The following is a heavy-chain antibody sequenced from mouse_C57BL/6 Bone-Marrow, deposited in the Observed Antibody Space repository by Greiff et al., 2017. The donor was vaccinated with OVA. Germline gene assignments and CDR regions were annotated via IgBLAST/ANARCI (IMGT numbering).Heavy chain of an antibody. Sequence: VKLMESGPGLVQPSQSLSITCTVSGFSLTSYGVHWVRQSPGKGLEWLGVIWRGGSTDYNAAFMSRLSITKDNSKSQVFFKMNSLQADDTAIYYCAKNWDTTVVARGGDWYFDVWGTGTTVTVSS. CDR2: IWRGGST. J-gene: IGHJ1*03. D-gene: IGHD1-1*01. CDR1: GFSLTSYG. V-gene: IGHV2-5*01. CDR3: AKNWDTTVVARGGDWYFDV.